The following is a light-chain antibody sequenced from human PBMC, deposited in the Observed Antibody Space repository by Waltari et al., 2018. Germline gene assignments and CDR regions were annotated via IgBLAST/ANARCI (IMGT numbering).Light chain of an antibody. Sequence: VMTQSPLSLPVTLGQPATLSCRASQSVTSSSLAWYQQKPGQAPRLLISGASSRATGIPDRFSGSGSGTDFTLTISRLEPEDFAVYYCQQYGSLPHTFGQGTNLEIK. CDR2: GAS. V-gene: IGKV3-20*01. CDR3: QQYGSLPHT. CDR1: QSVTSSS. J-gene: IGKJ2*01.